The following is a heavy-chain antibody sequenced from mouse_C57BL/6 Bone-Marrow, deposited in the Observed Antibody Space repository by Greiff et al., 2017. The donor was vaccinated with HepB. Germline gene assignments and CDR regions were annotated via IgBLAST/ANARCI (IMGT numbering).Heavy chain of an antibody. J-gene: IGHJ2*01. Sequence: VQLVESGAELVRPGASVTLSCKASGYTFTDYEMHWVKQTPVHGLEWIGAIDPETGGTAYNQKFKGKAILTADKSSSTAYMELRSLTSEDSAVYYCTRQLRLRNFDYWGEGTTLTVSS. CDR2: IDPETGGT. V-gene: IGHV1-15*01. CDR3: TRQLRLRNFDY. D-gene: IGHD3-2*02. CDR1: GYTFTDYE.